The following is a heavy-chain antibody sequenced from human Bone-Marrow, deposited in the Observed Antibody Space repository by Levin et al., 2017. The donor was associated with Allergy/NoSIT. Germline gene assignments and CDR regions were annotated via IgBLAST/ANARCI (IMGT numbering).Heavy chain of an antibody. D-gene: IGHD3-16*01. Sequence: GESLKISCKASGYTFSTYDINWVRQATGQGLEWMGFLNPYTSNTGYAQKFQGRVTMTSTSSTSTAYMELSGLRSEDTAVYYCARGGDFDFWGQGTLVTVSS. J-gene: IGHJ4*02. V-gene: IGHV1-8*01. CDR1: GYTFSTYD. CDR3: ARGGDFDF. CDR2: LNPYTSNT.